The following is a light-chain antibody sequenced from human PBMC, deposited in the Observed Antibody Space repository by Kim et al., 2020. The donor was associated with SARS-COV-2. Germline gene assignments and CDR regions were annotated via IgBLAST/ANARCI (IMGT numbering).Light chain of an antibody. Sequence: QSALTQPRSVSGSPGQSVTISCTGSSSDVGSYNYVSWYQQHPGKAPKVMIYDVTERPSGVPDRFSGSKSGNTASLTISGLLAEDEADYYCCSYAGRYTWVFGGGTKLTVL. CDR3: CSYAGRYTWV. V-gene: IGLV2-11*01. CDR1: SSDVGSYNY. CDR2: DVT. J-gene: IGLJ3*02.